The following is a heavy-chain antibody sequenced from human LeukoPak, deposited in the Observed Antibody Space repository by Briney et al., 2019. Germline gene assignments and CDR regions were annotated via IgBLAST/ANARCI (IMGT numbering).Heavy chain of an antibody. V-gene: IGHV4-34*01. J-gene: IGHJ6*04. Sequence: NPSETLSLTCAVYGGSFSGYYWSWIRQPPGKGLEWIGEINHSGSTNYNPSLKSRVTISVDTSKNQFSLKLSSVTAADTAVYYCARGPKYSSSWDHPKNYYYYGMDVWGKGTTVTVSS. D-gene: IGHD6-13*01. CDR2: INHSGST. CDR3: ARGPKYSSSWDHPKNYYYYGMDV. CDR1: GGSFSGYY.